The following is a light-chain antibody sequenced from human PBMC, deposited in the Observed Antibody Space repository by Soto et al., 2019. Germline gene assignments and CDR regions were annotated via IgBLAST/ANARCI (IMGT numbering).Light chain of an antibody. CDR3: QKYNSAPCT. Sequence: DIQMTQSPSSLSASVGDRVTITCRASQGISNYLAWYQQKPGKVPKLLIYAASTLQSGVPSRFSGSGSGTDFTLPISSLQPEDVATYYCQKYNSAPCTFGPGTKVDIK. CDR1: QGISNY. V-gene: IGKV1-27*01. CDR2: AAS. J-gene: IGKJ3*01.